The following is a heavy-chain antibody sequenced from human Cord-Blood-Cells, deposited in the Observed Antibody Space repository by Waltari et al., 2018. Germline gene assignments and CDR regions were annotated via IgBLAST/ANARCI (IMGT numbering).Heavy chain of an antibody. CDR2: FDPEDGET. D-gene: IGHD3-10*01. Sequence: QFQLVQSAAEVKKPGASVTDSCKDPGRTLTELSMHLVRQAPGKGLEWMGGFDPEDGETIYAQKFQGRVTMTEDTSTDTAYMELSSLRSEDTAVYYCATAYYYGSGSYDYWGQGTLVTVSS. CDR3: ATAYYYGSGSYDY. J-gene: IGHJ4*02. CDR1: GRTLTELS. V-gene: IGHV1-24*01.